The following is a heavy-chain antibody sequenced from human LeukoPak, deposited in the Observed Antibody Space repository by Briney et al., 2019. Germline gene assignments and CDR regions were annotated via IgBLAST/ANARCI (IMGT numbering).Heavy chain of an antibody. D-gene: IGHD2-15*01. CDR2: IYSGGST. J-gene: IGHJ4*02. CDR1: GFTVSSYY. CDR3: ARDLLGPVDY. V-gene: IGHV3-53*01. Sequence: GGSLRLSCAASGFTVSSYYMSWVRQAPGKGLEWVSVIYSGGSTYYADSVKGRFTISRDNSKNTLYLQMNSLRAEDTAVYYCARDLLGPVDYWGQGTLVTVSS.